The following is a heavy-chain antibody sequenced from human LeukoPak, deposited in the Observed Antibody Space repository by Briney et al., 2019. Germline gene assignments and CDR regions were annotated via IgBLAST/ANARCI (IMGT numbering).Heavy chain of an antibody. CDR3: ARDFLFGNYPDYFDS. D-gene: IGHD3-16*01. CDR2: ISYSGTS. V-gene: IGHV4-39*07. CDR1: GGSITSANYY. J-gene: IGHJ4*02. Sequence: SETLSLTCSVSGGSITSANYYWAWIRHPPGGGLEWIGSISYSGTSHYDPSLGRRATMSVDTSKNQFSLLPNSVTAADTAVYYRARDFLFGNYPDYFDSWGQGILVTISS.